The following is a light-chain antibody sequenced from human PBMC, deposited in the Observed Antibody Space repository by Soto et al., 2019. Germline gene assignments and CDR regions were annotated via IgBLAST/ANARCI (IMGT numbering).Light chain of an antibody. CDR2: EVS. Sequence: QSALTQPASVSGSPGQSITISCTVTRTDVGGYNFVSWYQQHPGKAPKLIIYEVSNRPSGVSNRFSGSKSDNTASLTISGLQAEDEADYYCCSYVSSKTYVFGTGTKVTVL. CDR1: RTDVGGYNF. J-gene: IGLJ1*01. V-gene: IGLV2-14*01. CDR3: CSYVSSKTYV.